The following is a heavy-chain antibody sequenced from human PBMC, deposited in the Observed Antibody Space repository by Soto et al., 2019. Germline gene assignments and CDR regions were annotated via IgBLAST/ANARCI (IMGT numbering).Heavy chain of an antibody. J-gene: IGHJ6*02. D-gene: IGHD6-13*01. Sequence: EVQLVESGGGLVQPGGSLRLSCAASGFTFSSYSMNWVRQAPGKGLEWVSYISSNTFTKYYADSVKGRFTISRDNAKNSLDLQMNSLRDEDTAVYYCARAAGYYYIMDVWGQGTTVTVSS. V-gene: IGHV3-48*02. CDR1: GFTFSSYS. CDR2: ISSNTFTK. CDR3: ARAAGYYYIMDV.